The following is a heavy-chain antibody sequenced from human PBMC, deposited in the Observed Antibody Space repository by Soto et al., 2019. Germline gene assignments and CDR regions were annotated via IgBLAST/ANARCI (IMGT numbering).Heavy chain of an antibody. J-gene: IGHJ3*02. Sequence: PGGSLRLSCAASGFTFSDYYMSWIRQAPGKGLEWVSYISSSSSYTNYADSVKGRFTISRDNAKNSLYLQMNSLRAEDTAVYYCARVIVGAMRAFDIWGQGTMVTVSS. CDR2: ISSSSSYT. D-gene: IGHD1-26*01. CDR1: GFTFSDYY. CDR3: ARVIVGAMRAFDI. V-gene: IGHV3-11*06.